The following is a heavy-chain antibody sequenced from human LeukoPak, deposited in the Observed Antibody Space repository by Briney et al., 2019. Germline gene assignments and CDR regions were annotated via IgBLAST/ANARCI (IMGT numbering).Heavy chain of an antibody. CDR2: INHSGST. D-gene: IGHD2-2*02. Sequence: SETLSLTCAVYGGSFSGYYWSWIRQPPGKGLEWIGEINHSGSTNYNPSLKSRVTISVDTSKNQFSLKLSSVTAADTAVYYCARLGCSSTICYTSNWFDPWGQGTLVTVSS. J-gene: IGHJ5*02. V-gene: IGHV4-34*01. CDR3: ARLGCSSTICYTSNWFDP. CDR1: GGSFSGYY.